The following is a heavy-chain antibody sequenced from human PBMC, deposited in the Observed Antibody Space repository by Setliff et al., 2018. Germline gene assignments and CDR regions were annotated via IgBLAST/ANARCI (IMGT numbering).Heavy chain of an antibody. CDR3: ATDKMAVAGTWFDP. CDR2: FDPEDGET. J-gene: IGHJ5*02. CDR1: GYTLTELS. Sequence: ASVKVSCKVSGYTLTELSMHWVRQAPGKGLEWMGGFDPEDGETIYAQKFQGRVTMTEDTSTDTAYMELSSLRSEETAVYYCATDKMAVAGTWFDPWGQGTLVTVSS. D-gene: IGHD6-19*01. V-gene: IGHV1-24*01.